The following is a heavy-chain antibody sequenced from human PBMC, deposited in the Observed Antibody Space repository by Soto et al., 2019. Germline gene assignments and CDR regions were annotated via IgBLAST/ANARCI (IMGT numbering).Heavy chain of an antibody. CDR3: AKGNDFWSGYPPTYFDY. Sequence: GGSLRLSCAASGFTFSSYGMHWVRQAPGKGLEWVAVISYDGSNKYYADSVKGRFTISRDNSKNTLYLQMNGLRAEDTAVYYCAKGNDFWSGYPPTYFDYWGQGTLVTVSS. CDR2: ISYDGSNK. D-gene: IGHD3-3*01. CDR1: GFTFSSYG. J-gene: IGHJ4*02. V-gene: IGHV3-30*18.